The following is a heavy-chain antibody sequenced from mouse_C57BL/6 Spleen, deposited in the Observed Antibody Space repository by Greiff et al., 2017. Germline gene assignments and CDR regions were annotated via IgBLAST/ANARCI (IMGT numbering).Heavy chain of an antibody. V-gene: IGHV1-80*01. Sequence: QVQLKESGAELVKPGASVKISCKASGYAFSSYWMNWVKQRPGKGLEWIGQIYPGDGDTNYNGKFKGKATLTADKSSSTAYMQLSSLTSEDSAVYFCARGSLLGHFDYWGQGTTLTVSS. CDR2: IYPGDGDT. CDR3: ARGSLLGHFDY. D-gene: IGHD2-1*01. J-gene: IGHJ2*01. CDR1: GYAFSSYW.